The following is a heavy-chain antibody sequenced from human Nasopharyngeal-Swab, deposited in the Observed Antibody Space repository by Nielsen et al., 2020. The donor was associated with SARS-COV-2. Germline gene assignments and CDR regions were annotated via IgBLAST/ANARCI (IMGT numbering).Heavy chain of an antibody. V-gene: IGHV1-2*06. CDR2: INPNSGGT. Sequence: SVKVSCKASGYTFTGYYMHWVRQAPGQGLEWMGRINPNSGGTNYAQKFQGRVTMTRDTSISTAYMELSRLRSDDTAVYYCARANLYSSGWYIPDYWGQGTLVTVSS. D-gene: IGHD6-13*01. J-gene: IGHJ4*02. CDR3: ARANLYSSGWYIPDY. CDR1: GYTFTGYY.